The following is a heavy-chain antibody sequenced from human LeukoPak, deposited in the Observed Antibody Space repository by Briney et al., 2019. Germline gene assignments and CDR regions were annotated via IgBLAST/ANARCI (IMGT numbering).Heavy chain of an antibody. D-gene: IGHD6-13*01. CDR2: IIPIFGTA. Sequence: SVKVSCKASGYTFTSYDINWVRQAPGQGLEWMGGIIPIFGTANYAQKFQGRVTITADKSTSTAYMELSSLRSEDTAVYYCARSGYSSSLGYYYYYYMDVWGKGTTVTVSS. V-gene: IGHV1-69*06. CDR3: ARSGYSSSLGYYYYYYMDV. CDR1: GYTFTSYD. J-gene: IGHJ6*03.